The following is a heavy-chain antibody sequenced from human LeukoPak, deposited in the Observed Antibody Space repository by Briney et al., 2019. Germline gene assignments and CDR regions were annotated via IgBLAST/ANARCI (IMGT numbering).Heavy chain of an antibody. J-gene: IGHJ4*02. V-gene: IGHV1-18*01. CDR2: ISAYNGNT. D-gene: IGHD1-26*01. Sequence: ASVKVSCKASGYTFTSYGISWVRQAPGQGLEWMGWISAYNGNTNYAQKLQGRVTMTRDTSTSTVYMELSSLRSEDTAVYYCARDDGAYSGSYYPFDWGQGTLVTVSS. CDR1: GYTFTSYG. CDR3: ARDDGAYSGSYYPFD.